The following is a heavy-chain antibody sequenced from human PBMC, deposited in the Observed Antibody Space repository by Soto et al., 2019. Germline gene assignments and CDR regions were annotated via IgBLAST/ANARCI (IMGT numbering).Heavy chain of an antibody. CDR1: GYIFIGYW. V-gene: IGHV5-51*01. D-gene: IGHD2-15*01. Sequence: GESLKISCKASGYIFIGYWIGGVRQMPGKGLEWMGIVYPRDSDTRYSPSFQGQVTISADRSTGTAFLQWRSLKASDTALYYCARPPLPGYSIHFNSWGQGTLVTVSS. CDR3: ARPPLPGYSIHFNS. CDR2: VYPRDSDT. J-gene: IGHJ4*02.